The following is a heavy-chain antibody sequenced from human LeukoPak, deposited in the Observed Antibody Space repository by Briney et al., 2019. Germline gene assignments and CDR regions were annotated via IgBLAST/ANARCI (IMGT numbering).Heavy chain of an antibody. CDR1: GFTFSTYG. V-gene: IGHV3-23*01. J-gene: IGHJ4*02. D-gene: IGHD3-22*01. CDR2: ISGSGGST. CDR3: ARRGYYDSSGYDY. Sequence: GGSLRLSCVASGFTFSTYGMSWVRQAPGKGLEWVSAISGSGGSTYYADSVKGRFTISRDNAKNSLYLQMNSLRAEDTAVYYCARRGYYDSSGYDYWGQGTLVTVSS.